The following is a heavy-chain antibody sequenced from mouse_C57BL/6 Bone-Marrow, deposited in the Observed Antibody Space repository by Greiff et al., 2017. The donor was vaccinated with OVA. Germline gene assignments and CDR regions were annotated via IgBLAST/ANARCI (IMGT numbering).Heavy chain of an antibody. D-gene: IGHD1-1*01. CDR1: GYTFTDHT. V-gene: IGHV1-78*01. Sequence: QVQLQQSDAELVKPGASVKISCKVSGYTFTDHTIHWMKQRPEQGLEWIGYIYPRYGSTKYNEKFKGKATLTAVKSSSTAYMQLNSLTSEDSAVYFCAKSSTVVADYFDVWGTGTTVTVSS. J-gene: IGHJ1*03. CDR2: IYPRYGST. CDR3: AKSSTVVADYFDV.